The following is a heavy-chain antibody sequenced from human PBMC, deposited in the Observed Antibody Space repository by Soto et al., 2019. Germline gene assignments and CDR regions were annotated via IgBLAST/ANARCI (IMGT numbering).Heavy chain of an antibody. CDR3: AKGGDNWLAHYYFGMDV. J-gene: IGHJ6*02. Sequence: EVQLLESGGGLVQPGGSLRLSCAASGFTFSSYAMSWVRQAPGKGLEWVSSISGSGGSTYYADSVKGRFTISRDNSKNPLSLQMNSLRADDTAVYYCAKGGDNWLAHYYFGMDVWGQGTTVTVSS. CDR2: ISGSGGST. CDR1: GFTFSSYA. D-gene: IGHD6-19*01. V-gene: IGHV3-23*01.